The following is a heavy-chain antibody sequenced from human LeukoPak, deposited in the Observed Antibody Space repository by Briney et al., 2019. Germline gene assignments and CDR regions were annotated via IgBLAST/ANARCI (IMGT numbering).Heavy chain of an antibody. CDR3: AKQLGYCSDGSCYFPY. D-gene: IGHD2-15*01. V-gene: IGHV3-23*01. CDR1: GFTFSSSA. CDR2: ISNNVVYT. Sequence: GGSLRLFCEASGFTFSSSAMSWVRQAPGKGLDWVSAISNNVVYTYYADSVQGRFTISRNNSKSTLCLQMYSLRAEDTAVYYCAKQLGYCSDGSCYFPYWGQGTLVTVSS. J-gene: IGHJ4*02.